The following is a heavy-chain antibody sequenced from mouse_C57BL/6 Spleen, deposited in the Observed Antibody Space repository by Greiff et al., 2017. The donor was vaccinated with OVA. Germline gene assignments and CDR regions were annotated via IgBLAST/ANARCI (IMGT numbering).Heavy chain of an antibody. D-gene: IGHD2-13*01. J-gene: IGHJ2*01. V-gene: IGHV1-63*01. CDR3: ARKVILNYLED. CDR1: GYTFTNYW. CDR2: IYPGGGYT. Sequence: VQLQQSGAELVRPGTSVKMSCKASGYTFTNYWIGWAKQRPGHGLEWIGDIYPGGGYTNYNEKFKSKATKNEEKSSRTDYKEISRLTSEEAVIYYGARKVILNYLEDGGKGTTLTVSS.